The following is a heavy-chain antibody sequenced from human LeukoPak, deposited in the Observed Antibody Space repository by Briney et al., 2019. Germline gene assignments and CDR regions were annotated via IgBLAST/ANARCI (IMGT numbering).Heavy chain of an antibody. J-gene: IGHJ4*02. CDR2: VHKSGRT. CDR3: ARELLGAPTPGAY. V-gene: IGHV4-4*02. CDR1: TVSGSSGNF. Sequence: PSETLSLTCALSTVSGSSGNFWSWVRQPPGEGLEWIGEVHKSGRTNYNPSLKTRVTISIDASKNQLSLELTSVTAADTAAYYCARELLGAPTPGAYWGQGTRVTVSS. D-gene: IGHD1-26*01.